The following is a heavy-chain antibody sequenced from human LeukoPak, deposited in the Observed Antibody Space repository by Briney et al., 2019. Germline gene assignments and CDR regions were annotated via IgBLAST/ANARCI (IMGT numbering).Heavy chain of an antibody. D-gene: IGHD1-26*01. CDR1: GGSFSGFY. CDR3: ARGGNRGSYHSFDY. V-gene: IGHV4-34*01. Sequence: SETLSCNCAVYGGSFSGFYWSWLRQPPGLGWEWIGEINHDGSTNYNPSLKSRVTISVDTSKNQFSLKLSSVTAADTAVYYCARGGNRGSYHSFDYWGQGTLVTVSS. CDR2: INHDGST. J-gene: IGHJ4*02.